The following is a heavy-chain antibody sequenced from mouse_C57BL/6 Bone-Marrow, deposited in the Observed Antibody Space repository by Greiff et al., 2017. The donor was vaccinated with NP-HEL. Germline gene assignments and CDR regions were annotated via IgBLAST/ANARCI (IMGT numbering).Heavy chain of an antibody. D-gene: IGHD1-1*02. Sequence: VKVVESGAELARPGASVKLSCKASGYTFTSYGISWVKQRTGQGLEWIGEIYPRSGNTYYNEKFKGKATLTADKSSSTAYMELRSLTSEDSAVDFCARRNYMDYYAMDYWGQGTSVTVSS. CDR3: ARRNYMDYYAMDY. CDR2: IYPRSGNT. J-gene: IGHJ4*01. CDR1: GYTFTSYG. V-gene: IGHV1-81*01.